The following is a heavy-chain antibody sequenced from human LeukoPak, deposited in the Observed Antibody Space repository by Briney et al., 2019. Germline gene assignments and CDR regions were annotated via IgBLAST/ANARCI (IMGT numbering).Heavy chain of an antibody. D-gene: IGHD5-24*01. CDR1: GDSINGYY. CDR3: ARHVRDGYNYLDY. J-gene: IGHJ4*02. V-gene: IGHV4-59*08. CDR2: IYYSGST. Sequence: SETLSLTCTVSGDSINGYYWSWIRQPPGKGLEWIGYIYYSGSTNSNPSLKSRVTISVDTSKNQFSLKLSSVTAADTAVYYCARHVRDGYNYLDYWGQGTLVPVSS.